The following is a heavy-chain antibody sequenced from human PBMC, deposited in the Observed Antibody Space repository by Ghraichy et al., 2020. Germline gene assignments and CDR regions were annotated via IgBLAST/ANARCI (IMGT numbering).Heavy chain of an antibody. D-gene: IGHD3-22*01. CDR2: IYYSGST. CDR3: ARGYYDSSGYYYLCWGAPCIDD. J-gene: IGHJ4*02. CDR1: GGSISSSSYY. Sequence: SETLSLTCTVSGGSISSSSYYWGWIRQPPGKGLEWIGSIYYSGSTYYNPSLKSRVTISVDTSKNQFSLKLSSVTAADTAVYYCARGYYDSSGYYYLCWGAPCIDDWGEGTLVTVSS. V-gene: IGHV4-39*01.